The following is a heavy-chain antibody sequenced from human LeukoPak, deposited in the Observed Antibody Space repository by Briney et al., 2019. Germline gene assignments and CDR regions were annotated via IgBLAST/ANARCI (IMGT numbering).Heavy chain of an antibody. D-gene: IGHD6-19*01. Sequence: ASVKVSCKASGGTFSSYAISWVRQAPGQGLEWMGRIIPILGIANYAQKFQGRVTITADKSTSTAYMELRSLRSDDTAVYYCARWRVVAVAEGGGDYWGQGTLVTVSS. CDR2: IIPILGIA. CDR3: ARWRVVAVAEGGGDY. V-gene: IGHV1-69*04. CDR1: GGTFSSYA. J-gene: IGHJ4*02.